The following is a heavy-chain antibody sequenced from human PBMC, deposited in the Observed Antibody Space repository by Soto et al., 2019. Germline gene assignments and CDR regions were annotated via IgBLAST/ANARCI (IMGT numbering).Heavy chain of an antibody. CDR1: GFIFSGDW. J-gene: IGHJ4*02. D-gene: IGHD2-2*01. CDR3: TRETFSASDY. Sequence: EVQLVESGGGLVQPGGSLRLSCRDSGFIFSGDWMHWVRQAPGEGLDWVSRIDPYDTGISYADTVKGRFTISRDNAKSTLYLQMNSLTPEDTAVYYCTRETFSASDYWGQGTLVTVSS. V-gene: IGHV3-74*01. CDR2: IDPYDTGI.